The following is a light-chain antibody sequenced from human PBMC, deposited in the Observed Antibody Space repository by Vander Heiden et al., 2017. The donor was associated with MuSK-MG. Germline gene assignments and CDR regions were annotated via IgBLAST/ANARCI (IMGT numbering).Light chain of an antibody. CDR2: DVS. CDR1: ISVVCGYNY. CDR3: SSYTSSSTLEV. Sequence: QSALTQPASVTGSPGQSITLSCTGTISVVCGYNYVSWYQQHPGQAPNLMLYDVSNRPSGVSNRFSGSKSGNTASLTISGLQAEDEADYYCSSYTSSSTLEVFGGGTKLTVL. V-gene: IGLV2-14*01. J-gene: IGLJ2*01.